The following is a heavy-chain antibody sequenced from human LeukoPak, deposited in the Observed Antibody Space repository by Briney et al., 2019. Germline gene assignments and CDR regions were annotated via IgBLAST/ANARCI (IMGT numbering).Heavy chain of an antibody. CDR1: GFTFRNYG. J-gene: IGHJ4*02. Sequence: GGSLRLSCVASGFTFRNYGMHWIRQAPGKGLEWVSVIFYDGSKKYYADFVKGRFTISRDNSKNVVYLQMDSLRAEDTAFYYCARSLGETTFDWWGQGTLVTVPS. V-gene: IGHV3-33*01. CDR2: IFYDGSKK. D-gene: IGHD3-16*01. CDR3: ARSLGETTFDW.